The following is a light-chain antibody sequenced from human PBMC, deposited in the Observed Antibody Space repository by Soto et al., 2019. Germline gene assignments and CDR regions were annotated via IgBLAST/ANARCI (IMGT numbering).Light chain of an antibody. CDR3: MQTLQSKWT. V-gene: IGKV2-28*01. J-gene: IGKJ1*01. Sequence: DIVLTQSPLSLSVTPGESASISCRSSRSLLHGNGLKYLDWFPQKPGQSPQLLIYLGSTRAAGVPDRFSGSGSGTDFTLEISRVEAEDVGVYYCMQTLQSKWTFGQGTKVEIK. CDR2: LGS. CDR1: RSLLHGNGLKY.